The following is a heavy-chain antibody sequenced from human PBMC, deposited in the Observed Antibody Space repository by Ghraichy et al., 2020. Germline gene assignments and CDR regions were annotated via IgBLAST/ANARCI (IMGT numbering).Heavy chain of an antibody. J-gene: IGHJ5*02. CDR1: GGSISSSY. CDR2: LSYSGST. D-gene: IGHD2/OR15-2a*01. Sequence: SETLSLTCTVSGGSISSSYWSWLRQPPWKGPEWIGFLSYSGSTNYNPSLKSRVTMSADTSKNQFSLKLSAVTAADTAFYYWARHESINGYYFGFWFDPWGLGTLVTVSS. CDR3: ARHESINGYYFGFWFDP. V-gene: IGHV4-59*08.